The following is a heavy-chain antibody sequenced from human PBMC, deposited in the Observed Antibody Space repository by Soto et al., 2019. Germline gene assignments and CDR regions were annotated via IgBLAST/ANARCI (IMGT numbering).Heavy chain of an antibody. J-gene: IGHJ4*02. D-gene: IGHD1-7*01. V-gene: IGHV4-4*02. CDR1: GGSFTSNNC. CDR3: ASRDPGTSVDY. CDR2: XXXXGXX. Sequence: PSETLSLTCAVSGGSFTSNNCWTWVRQPPGQXLEWXGXXXXXGXXXYNPSLKSRVTISLDKSENQFSLKVTSLTAADTAVYYCASRDPGTSVDYWGQGTLVTVSS.